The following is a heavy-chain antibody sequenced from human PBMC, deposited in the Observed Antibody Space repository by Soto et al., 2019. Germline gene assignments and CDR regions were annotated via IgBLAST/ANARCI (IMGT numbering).Heavy chain of an antibody. J-gene: IGHJ4*02. CDR1: GFTFDDYA. V-gene: IGHV3-9*01. CDR2: ISWNSGSI. CDR3: AKDMGGGGYCTNGVCCTVGGFDY. Sequence: EVQLVESGGGLVQPGRSLRLSCAASGFTFDDYAMHWVRQAPGKGLEWVSGISWNSGSIGYADSVKGRFTISRDNAKNSLYLQMNSLRAEDTALYYCAKDMGGGGYCTNGVCCTVGGFDYWGQGTLVTVSS. D-gene: IGHD2-8*01.